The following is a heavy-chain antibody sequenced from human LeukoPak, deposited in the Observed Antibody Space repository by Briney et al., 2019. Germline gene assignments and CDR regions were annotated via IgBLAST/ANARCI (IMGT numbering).Heavy chain of an antibody. V-gene: IGHV3-33*01. CDR2: IWYDGSNK. Sequence: GRSLRLSCAASGFTFSSYGMHWVRQAAGKGLEWVAVIWYDGSNKYYADSVKGRFTISRDNSKNTLYLQMNSLRAEDTAVYYCAREVPAAVYGMDVWGQGTTVTVSS. D-gene: IGHD2-2*01. CDR1: GFTFSSYG. J-gene: IGHJ6*02. CDR3: AREVPAAVYGMDV.